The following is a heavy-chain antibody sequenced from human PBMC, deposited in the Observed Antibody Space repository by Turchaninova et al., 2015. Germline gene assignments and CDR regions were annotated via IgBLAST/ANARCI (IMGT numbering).Heavy chain of an antibody. Sequence: QVQLQESGPGLVKPSETLSLTCTVPGGSISPYSWTWIRQPPGKGLEWIGYIYYSGSTKYNPSLKSRVTISVDTSKKQFSLKVSSVTAADTAVYYCARIMGGSQPFDAFDIWGQGTMVTVSS. CDR1: GGSISPYS. CDR2: IYYSGST. J-gene: IGHJ3*02. CDR3: ARIMGGSQPFDAFDI. V-gene: IGHV4-59*01. D-gene: IGHD2-15*01.